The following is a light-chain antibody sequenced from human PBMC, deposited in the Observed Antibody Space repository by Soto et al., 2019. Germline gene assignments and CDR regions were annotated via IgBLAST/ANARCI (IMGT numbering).Light chain of an antibody. CDR2: EVT. V-gene: IGLV2-14*01. Sequence: QSALTQPASVSASPGQSITISCTGTSSDVGTYDDVSWYRQHPGKGPKLLIYEVTNRPSGVSNRFSGSKSGNTASLTISGLQAEDEADYYCSSYTSSSTYVFGSGTKVTVL. CDR3: SSYTSSSTYV. J-gene: IGLJ1*01. CDR1: SSDVGTYDD.